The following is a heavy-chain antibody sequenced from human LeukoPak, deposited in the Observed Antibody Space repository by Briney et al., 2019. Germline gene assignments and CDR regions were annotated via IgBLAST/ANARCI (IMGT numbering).Heavy chain of an antibody. CDR3: ASASPLKRYYFDY. CDR2: IYSGGST. J-gene: IGHJ4*02. CDR1: GFTASSNY. V-gene: IGHV3-53*04. Sequence: GGSLRLSCAASGFTASSNYMSWVRQAPGKGLEWVSVIYSGGSTYYADSVKGRFTISRHNSKNTLYLQMNSLRAEDTAVYYCASASPLKRYYFDYWGQGTLVTVSS.